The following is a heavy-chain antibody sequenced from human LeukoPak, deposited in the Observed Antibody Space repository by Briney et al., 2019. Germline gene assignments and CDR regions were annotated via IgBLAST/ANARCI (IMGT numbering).Heavy chain of an antibody. D-gene: IGHD3-22*01. CDR2: IKSDGST. Sequence: PGGSLRLSCAASGFTFSSYWMHWVRQAPGKGLVWVSRIKSDGSTNYAESVKGRFTISRDNAKNTVSLQINSLRAEDTGVYYCARAPSEIGGYYPEYFRHWGQGTLVTVSS. V-gene: IGHV3-74*01. CDR1: GFTFSSYW. CDR3: ARAPSEIGGYYPEYFRH. J-gene: IGHJ1*01.